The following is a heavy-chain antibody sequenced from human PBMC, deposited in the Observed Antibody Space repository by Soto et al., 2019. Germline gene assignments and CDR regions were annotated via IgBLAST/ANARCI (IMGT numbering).Heavy chain of an antibody. CDR2: IDWDDDK. V-gene: IGHV2-70*04. CDR1: GFSLSTSGMR. CDR3: ARTTFGGYCTNGVCSNVFDY. J-gene: IGHJ4*02. D-gene: IGHD2-8*01. Sequence: SGPTLVNPTQTLTLTCTFSGFSLSTSGMRVSWIRQPPGKALEWLARIDWDDDKYYSTSLKTRLTISKDTSKNQVVLTMTNMDPVDTATYYCARTTFGGYCTNGVCSNVFDYWGQGTLVTVSS.